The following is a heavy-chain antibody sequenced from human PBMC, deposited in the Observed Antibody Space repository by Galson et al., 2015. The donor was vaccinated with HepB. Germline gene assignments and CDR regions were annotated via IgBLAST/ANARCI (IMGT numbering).Heavy chain of an antibody. D-gene: IGHD3-16*01. Sequence: SLRLSCAASGFTFSDYYMNWVRQAPGKGLEWVSYISSSSNIIYYADSVKGRFTISRDNAKNSLYLQMNSLRHEDTAVYYCAGDLGVGSSNLYDRPYWGQGTLVTVSS. CDR3: AGDLGVGSSNLYDRPY. CDR1: GFTFSDYY. CDR2: ISSSSNII. J-gene: IGHJ4*02. V-gene: IGHV3-48*02.